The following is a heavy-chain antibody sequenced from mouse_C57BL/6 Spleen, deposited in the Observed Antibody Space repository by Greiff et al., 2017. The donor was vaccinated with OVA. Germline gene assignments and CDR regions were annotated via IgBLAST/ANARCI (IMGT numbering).Heavy chain of an antibody. V-gene: IGHV3-6*01. Sequence: EVKLVESGPGLVKPSQSLSLTCSVTGYSITSGYYWNWIRQFPGNKLEWMGYISYDGSNNYNPSLKNRISITRDTSKNQFSLKLNSVTTEDTATYYCARKLTGAFAYWGQGTLVTVSA. CDR3: ARKLTGAFAY. D-gene: IGHD4-1*01. CDR2: ISYDGSN. J-gene: IGHJ3*01. CDR1: GYSITSGYY.